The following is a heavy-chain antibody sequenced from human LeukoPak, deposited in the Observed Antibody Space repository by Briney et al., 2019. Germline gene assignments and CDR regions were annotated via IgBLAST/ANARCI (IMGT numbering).Heavy chain of an antibody. J-gene: IGHJ4*02. CDR2: ISGSGGST. V-gene: IGHV3-23*01. Sequence: GGSLRLSCTDSGFTFRSYWMGWVRQAPGKGLEWVSAISGSGGSTYYADSVKGRFTISRDNSKNTLYLQMNSLRAEDTAVDYCERPAYCGGDREGGIKVCFDYWGQGTLVTVSS. CDR1: GFTFRSYW. CDR3: ERPAYCGGDREGGIKVCFDY. D-gene: IGHD2-21*02.